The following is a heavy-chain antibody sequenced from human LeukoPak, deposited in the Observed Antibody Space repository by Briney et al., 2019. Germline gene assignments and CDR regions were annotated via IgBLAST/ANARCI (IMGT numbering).Heavy chain of an antibody. Sequence: GSLRLSCAASGFTFSSYNMNWVRQPPEKGLEWIGSIYYSGTTYCNPSLKSRVTISVDTSTNQFSLKLTSVTAADTAVYYCARHSYYYDSSGYCYSFDSWGQGTLVTVSS. CDR1: GFTFSSYN. V-gene: IGHV4-39*01. J-gene: IGHJ4*02. CDR3: ARHSYYYDSSGYCYSFDS. D-gene: IGHD3-22*01. CDR2: IYYSGTT.